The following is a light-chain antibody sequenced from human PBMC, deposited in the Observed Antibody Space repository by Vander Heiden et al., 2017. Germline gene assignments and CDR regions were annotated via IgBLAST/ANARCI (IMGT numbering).Light chain of an antibody. V-gene: IGKV4-1*01. CDR1: QSVLYSPNNKNY. J-gene: IGKJ1*01. CDR2: WAS. CDR3: QQYYSTPTWT. Sequence: DIVMTQSPDSLAVSLGERATINCKSSQSVLYSPNNKNYLAWYQQKPGQPPKLLIYWASTRESGVPDRFSGSGSGTDFTLTISSLQAEDVAVYYCQQYYSTPTWTFGQGTKVEI.